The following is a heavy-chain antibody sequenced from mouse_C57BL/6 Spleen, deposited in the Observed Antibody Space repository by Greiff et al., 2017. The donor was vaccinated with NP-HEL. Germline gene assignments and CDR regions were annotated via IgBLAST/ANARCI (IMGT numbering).Heavy chain of an antibody. V-gene: IGHV1-52*01. D-gene: IGHD1-2*01. CDR1: GYTFTSYW. CDR2: IDPSDSET. CDR3: ARSPLLNAMDY. J-gene: IGHJ4*01. Sequence: VQLQQPGAELVRPGSSVKLSCKASGYTFTSYWMHWVKQRPIQGLEWIGNIDPSDSETHYNQKFKDKATLTVDKSSSTAFMQLSSLTSEDSAVDYCARSPLLNAMDYWGQGTSVTVSS.